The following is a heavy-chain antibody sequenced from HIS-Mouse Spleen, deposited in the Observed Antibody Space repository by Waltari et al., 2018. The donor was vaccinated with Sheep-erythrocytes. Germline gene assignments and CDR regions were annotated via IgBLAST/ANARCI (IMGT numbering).Heavy chain of an antibody. CDR1: GGAISSCGYY. V-gene: IGHV4-31*03. Sequence: QVQLQESGPGLVKPSQTLSLNCTVSGGAISSCGYYWSWIRQHPGKGLEWIGYIHYSGSTSYNPSLNSRVTISVDPSKNQFSLKLTSVTAADTAVYYCAREPLTGADYWGQGTLVTVSS. D-gene: IGHD7-27*01. J-gene: IGHJ4*02. CDR3: AREPLTGADY. CDR2: IHYSGST.